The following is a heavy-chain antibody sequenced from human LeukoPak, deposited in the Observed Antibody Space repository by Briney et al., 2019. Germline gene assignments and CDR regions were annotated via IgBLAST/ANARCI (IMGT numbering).Heavy chain of an antibody. CDR1: GFTFSSYA. Sequence: GGSLRLSCAASGFTFSSYAMSWVRQAPGKGLEWVSAISGSGGSTYYADSVKGRFTISRDNSKNTLYLQMNSLRAEDTAVYYCARHGNHYGSGSYPYYFDYWGQGTLVTVSS. V-gene: IGHV3-23*01. CDR3: ARHGNHYGSGSYPYYFDY. CDR2: ISGSGGST. D-gene: IGHD3-10*01. J-gene: IGHJ4*02.